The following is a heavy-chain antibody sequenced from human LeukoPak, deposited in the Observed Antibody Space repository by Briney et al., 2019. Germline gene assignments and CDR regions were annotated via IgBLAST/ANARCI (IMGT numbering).Heavy chain of an antibody. J-gene: IGHJ4*02. CDR3: ARSGRGNSAGFDC. CDR2: IYYSGST. D-gene: IGHD3-10*01. Sequence: SETLSLTCTVSGGSISSYYWSWIRQPPGKGLEWIGHIYYSGSTNYNPSLKSRVTISIDTSKNQFSLRLSSVTAADTAVYYCARSGRGNSAGFDCWGQGTLVTVSS. V-gene: IGHV4-59*01. CDR1: GGSISSYY.